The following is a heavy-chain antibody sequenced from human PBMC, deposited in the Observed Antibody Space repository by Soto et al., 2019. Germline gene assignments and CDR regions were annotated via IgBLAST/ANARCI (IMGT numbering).Heavy chain of an antibody. V-gene: IGHV3-23*01. CDR3: AVCKTGSYFDY. CDR2: IGASGDGT. J-gene: IGHJ4*02. Sequence: EVQLLESGGGLVQPGGSLGLSCAASGFTFSNYAMSWVRQAPGKGLEWVSGIGASGDGTYYADSVKGRFIISRDNSKNTLHLQMNSLRAEDTAVYYCAVCKTGSYFDYWGQGTLVTVSS. D-gene: IGHD1-26*01. CDR1: GFTFSNYA.